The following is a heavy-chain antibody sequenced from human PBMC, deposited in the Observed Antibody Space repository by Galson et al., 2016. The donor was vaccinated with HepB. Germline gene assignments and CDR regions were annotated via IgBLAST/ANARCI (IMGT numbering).Heavy chain of an antibody. V-gene: IGHV4-61*08. CDR2: IQNPGST. Sequence: ETLSLTCTVSSGSVSSGGYYWSWVRQSPGKGLEWIGYIQNPGSTNYNPSLKGRVTISIDRSKNQFFLELTSVTAADTAVSYCARDEGVYNGMDVWGQGTTVTVSS. CDR1: SGSVSSGGYY. D-gene: IGHD3-10*01. CDR3: ARDEGVYNGMDV. J-gene: IGHJ6*02.